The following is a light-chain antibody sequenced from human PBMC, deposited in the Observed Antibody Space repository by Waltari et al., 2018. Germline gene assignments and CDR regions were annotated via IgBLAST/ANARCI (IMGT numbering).Light chain of an antibody. V-gene: IGKV1-33*01. Sequence: DIQMTQSPSSLSASVGDRVTITCQASLDINNYLNWYQQKTGKAPKLLIYDASTLETGVPSRFSGSGSGTDFVFTISRLQPEDIATYYCQHYDGVPPWTFGQGTRVDFK. CDR2: DAS. CDR1: LDINNY. CDR3: QHYDGVPPWT. J-gene: IGKJ1*01.